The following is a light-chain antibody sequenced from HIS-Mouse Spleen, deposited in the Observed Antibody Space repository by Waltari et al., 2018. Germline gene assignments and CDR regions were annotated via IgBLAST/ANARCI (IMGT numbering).Light chain of an antibody. V-gene: IGLV3-10*01. CDR1: ALPKKY. J-gene: IGLJ2*01. CDR2: EDS. Sequence: SYELTQPPSVSVSPGQTARLTCSGDALPKKYAYWYQQKSGQAPGLVIYEDSKRPPGIPGRFSGSSSGTRATLTISGAQVEDEADYYCYSTDSSGNHRVFGGGTKLTVL. CDR3: YSTDSSGNHRV.